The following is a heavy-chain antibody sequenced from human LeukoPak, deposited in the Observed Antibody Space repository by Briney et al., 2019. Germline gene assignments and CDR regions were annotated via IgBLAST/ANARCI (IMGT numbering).Heavy chain of an antibody. D-gene: IGHD2-15*01. CDR1: GGTFSSYA. Sequence: SVTVSCKASGGTFSSYAISWVRQAPGQGLEWMGGIIPIFGTANYAQKFQGRVTITTDESTSTAYMELSSLRSEDTAVYYWARRVNGGSHYYYMDVGGKGPRSPSP. V-gene: IGHV1-69*05. J-gene: IGHJ6*03. CDR2: IIPIFGTA. CDR3: ARRVNGGSHYYYMDV.